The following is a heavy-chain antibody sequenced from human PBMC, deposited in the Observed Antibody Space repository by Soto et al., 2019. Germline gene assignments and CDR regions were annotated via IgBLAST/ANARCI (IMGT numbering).Heavy chain of an antibody. V-gene: IGHV1-18*01. J-gene: IGHJ4*02. D-gene: IGHD2-2*01. CDR3: ARETYCSSRNCPLGDFDY. CDR2: ISAHNDDT. CDR1: GYTFVTYG. Sequence: QVQLVQSGVEVKKPGASVKVSCKASGYTFVTYGISWVRQAPGQGLEWMGWISAHNDDTNYAQKFQGRVTMTTDISTSTADMELRSLRSDDTAVYYCARETYCSSRNCPLGDFDYWGQGTLVSVSS.